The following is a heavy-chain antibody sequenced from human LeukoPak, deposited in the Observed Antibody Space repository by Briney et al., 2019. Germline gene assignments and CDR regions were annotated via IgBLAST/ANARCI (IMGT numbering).Heavy chain of an antibody. D-gene: IGHD3-16*02. CDR1: GFTFSSYS. CDR3: ARALSFSSDAFDI. Sequence: GGSLRLSCAASGFTFSSYSMNWVRQAPGKGLEWVSSISSSSSYIYYADSVKGRFTISRDNAKNTLYLQMNSLRAEDTAVYYCARALSFSSDAFDIWGQGTMVTVSS. J-gene: IGHJ3*02. CDR2: ISSSSSYI. V-gene: IGHV3-21*01.